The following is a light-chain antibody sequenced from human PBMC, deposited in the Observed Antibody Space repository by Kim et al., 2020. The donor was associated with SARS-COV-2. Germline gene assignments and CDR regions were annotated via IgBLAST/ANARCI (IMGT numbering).Light chain of an antibody. V-gene: IGKV3-11*01. CDR3: QQRNEWPRT. J-gene: IGKJ1*01. CDR1: QNIRNE. CDR2: DAS. Sequence: PGQRATLSCRASQNIRNELAWYQHKPGQAPRLPISDASNRATGIPARFSGSGSGTDFTLTVSGLEAEDSAVYYCQQRNEWPRTFGQGTKV.